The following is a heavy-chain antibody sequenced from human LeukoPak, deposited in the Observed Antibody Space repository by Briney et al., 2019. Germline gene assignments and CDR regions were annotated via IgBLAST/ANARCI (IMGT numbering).Heavy chain of an antibody. CDR1: GFTVSSNY. CDR2: IYSGGST. Sequence: PGGSLRLSCAASGFTVSSNYMSWVRQAPGKGLEWVSVIYSGGSTYYADSVKGRFTISRDNSKNTLYLQMNSLRAEDTAVYYCARCSDFWSGYYVQRWGQGTLVTVSS. V-gene: IGHV3-66*02. CDR3: ARCSDFWSGYYVQR. J-gene: IGHJ1*01. D-gene: IGHD3-3*01.